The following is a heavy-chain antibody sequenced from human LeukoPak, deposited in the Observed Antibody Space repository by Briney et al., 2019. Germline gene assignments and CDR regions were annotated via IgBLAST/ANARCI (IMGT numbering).Heavy chain of an antibody. CDR2: ISYDGSNK. CDR3: AKDFSVAGPEDFDY. V-gene: IGHV3-30*18. CDR1: GFTFSSYG. J-gene: IGHJ4*02. Sequence: GGSLRLSCAASGFTFSSYGMPWVRQAPGKGLEWVAVISYDGSNKYYADSVKGRFTISRDNSKDTLYLQMNSLRAEDTAVYYCAKDFSVAGPEDFDYWGQGTLVTVSS. D-gene: IGHD6-19*01.